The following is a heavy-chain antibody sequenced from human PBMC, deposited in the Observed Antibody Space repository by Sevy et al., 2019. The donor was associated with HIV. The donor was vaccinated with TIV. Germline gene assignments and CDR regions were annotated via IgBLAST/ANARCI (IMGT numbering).Heavy chain of an antibody. CDR1: GFTFNNYG. Sequence: GGSLRLSCAASGFTFNNYGMHWVRQAPGKGLEWVAVISYDRINKYYSDSVKGRFTISRDKSKNTLDLQMNSLRPEETAVYYCAKDAGANMGPGIIPGDGMDVWGQGTTVTVSS. CDR2: ISYDRINK. D-gene: IGHD3-10*01. J-gene: IGHJ6*02. CDR3: AKDAGANMGPGIIPGDGMDV. V-gene: IGHV3-30*18.